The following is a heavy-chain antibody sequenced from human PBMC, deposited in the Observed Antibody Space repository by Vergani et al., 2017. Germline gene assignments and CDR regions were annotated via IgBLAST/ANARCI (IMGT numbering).Heavy chain of an antibody. V-gene: IGHV3-23*04. CDR3: ARDRYYLGSGSYPYFYYYGLDV. J-gene: IGHJ6*02. Sequence: EVQLVESGGGLVQPGGSLRLSCAASEFTFSNYAMNWVRQAPGKGLEWVSGISGSGVSAYYTDSVKGRFTISRDNSKNMLFLQMNSLRAEDTGVYYCARDRYYLGSGSYPYFYYYGLDVWGQGTAVTVSS. CDR1: EFTFSNYA. CDR2: ISGSGVSA. D-gene: IGHD3-10*01.